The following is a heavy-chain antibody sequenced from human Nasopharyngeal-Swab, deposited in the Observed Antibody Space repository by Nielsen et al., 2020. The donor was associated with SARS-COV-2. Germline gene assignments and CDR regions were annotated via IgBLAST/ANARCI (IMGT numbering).Heavy chain of an antibody. CDR3: AISIFGVAQNYFDY. CDR1: GFMFSSYN. J-gene: IGHJ4*02. V-gene: IGHV3-48*01. Sequence: GESLKISCAASGFMFSSYNMNWVRQAPGKGLEWVSYISSSSSTIYYADSVKGRFTISRDNSKNTLYLQMNSLRAEDTAVYYCAISIFGVAQNYFDYWGQGTLVTVSS. CDR2: ISSSSSTI. D-gene: IGHD3-3*01.